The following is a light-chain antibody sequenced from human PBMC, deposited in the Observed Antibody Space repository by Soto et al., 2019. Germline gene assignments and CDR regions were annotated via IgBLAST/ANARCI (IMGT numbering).Light chain of an antibody. CDR1: QGIGDT. Sequence: EVVLTQSPATLSVSPGEGVTLSGRASQGIGDTLAWYQQKPGQAHRLLIYDASTRATGIPDSFSGSVSGTDFTPTISRLEPEDFAVYYCQQYGSSPPITFGQGTRVEIK. CDR2: DAS. CDR3: QQYGSSPPIT. J-gene: IGKJ5*01. V-gene: IGKV3-20*01.